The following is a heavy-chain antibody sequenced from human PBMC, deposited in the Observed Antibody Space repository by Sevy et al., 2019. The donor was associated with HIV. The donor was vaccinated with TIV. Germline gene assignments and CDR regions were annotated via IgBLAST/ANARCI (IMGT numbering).Heavy chain of an antibody. CDR1: GFTFSIYG. CDR2: IRYDGSTK. V-gene: IGHV3-30*02. D-gene: IGHD6-6*01. Sequence: GGSLRLSCAASGFTFSIYGMHWVRQAPGKGLEWVACIRYDGSTKYYADYVKGRFTISRDNSKNTLYLQMNILRAEDTAVYYCAKDLTGRYSSSSGDFDYWGQGTLVTVSS. J-gene: IGHJ4*02. CDR3: AKDLTGRYSSSSGDFDY.